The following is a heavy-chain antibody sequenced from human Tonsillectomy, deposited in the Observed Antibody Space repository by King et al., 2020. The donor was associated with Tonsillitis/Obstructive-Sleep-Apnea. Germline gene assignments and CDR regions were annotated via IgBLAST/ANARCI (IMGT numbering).Heavy chain of an antibody. V-gene: IGHV2-5*02. CDR3: ATRHYYTSGTYYTVDYFDY. CDR2: IYWDDDK. CDR1: GFSLSTSGVG. D-gene: IGHD3-10*01. J-gene: IGHJ4*02. Sequence: ITLKESGPTLVKPTQTLTLTCTFSGFSLSTSGVGVGWIRQPPGKALEWLALIYWDDDKRYSPSLKSRLTITKDTSKNQVVLTMTNVDPVDTATYYCATRHYYTSGTYYTVDYFDYWGQGTLVTGSS.